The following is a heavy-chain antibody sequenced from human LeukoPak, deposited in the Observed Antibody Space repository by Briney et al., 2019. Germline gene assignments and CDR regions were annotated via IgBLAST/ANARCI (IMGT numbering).Heavy chain of an antibody. CDR3: AKVYSAGWYPGYFDY. CDR2: ISGSGGST. D-gene: IGHD6-19*01. Sequence: GGTLRLSCAASGFTFSSYGMSWVRQAPGKGLEWVSAISGSGGSTFYADSVKGRFTISRDNSKNTLYLQMNSLRAEDTAVYYCAKVYSAGWYPGYFDYWGQGTLVTVSS. V-gene: IGHV3-23*01. J-gene: IGHJ4*02. CDR1: GFTFSSYG.